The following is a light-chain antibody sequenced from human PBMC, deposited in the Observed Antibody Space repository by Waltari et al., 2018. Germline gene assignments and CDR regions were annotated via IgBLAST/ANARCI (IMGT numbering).Light chain of an antibody. CDR2: GVN. J-gene: IGLJ2*01. Sequence: QSVLPQPPSVPGAPGQRVTISCRGSWSHTGAGYVVPWYQQLPGKAPTLLVYGVNTRPPGVPDRFFGSKSGTSASLTIPGLQPEDEADYYCQSYDTSLGVVFGGGTKLTVL. CDR3: QSYDTSLGVV. V-gene: IGLV1-40*01. CDR1: WSHTGAGYV.